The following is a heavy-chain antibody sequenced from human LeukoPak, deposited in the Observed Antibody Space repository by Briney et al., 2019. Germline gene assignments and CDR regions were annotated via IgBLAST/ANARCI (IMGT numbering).Heavy chain of an antibody. V-gene: IGHV3-48*04. CDR1: GFTFRSYS. Sequence: GGSLRLSCAASGFTFRSYSMNWVRQAPGKGREWVSYISSSSRTIYYADSVKGRFTISRDNAKNSLYLQMNSLRAEDTAVSYCARGGDIVVGTQPVYFDYWGQGTLVTVSS. CDR2: ISSSSRTI. J-gene: IGHJ4*02. D-gene: IGHD2-15*01. CDR3: ARGGDIVVGTQPVYFDY.